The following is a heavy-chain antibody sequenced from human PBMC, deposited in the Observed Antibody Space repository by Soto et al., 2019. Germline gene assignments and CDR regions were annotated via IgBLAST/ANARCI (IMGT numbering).Heavy chain of an antibody. V-gene: IGHV3-23*01. CDR2: ISAST. CDR3: AIRMYSTRWYYLDY. Sequence: EMQLLESGGGLVQAGGSLRLSCAASGFTVSSYALNWVRQAPGKGLEWVSGISASTYYADSVKGRINISIDTSKNTLYLQMNSLRAEDTAIYFCAIRMYSTRWYYLDYWGQGTLVTVSS. J-gene: IGHJ4*02. D-gene: IGHD6-13*01. CDR1: GFTVSSYA.